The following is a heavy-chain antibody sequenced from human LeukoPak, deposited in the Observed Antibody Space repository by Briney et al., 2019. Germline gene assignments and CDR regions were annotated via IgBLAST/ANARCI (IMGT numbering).Heavy chain of an antibody. V-gene: IGHV4-61*02. Sequence: SQTLSLTCTVSGGSISSGSYYWSWIRQPAGKGLEWIGCIYTSGSTNYNPSLKSRVTISVDTSKNQFSLKLSSVTAADTAVYYCAREARTYYDFWSGPGFLNWFDPWGQGTLVTVSS. D-gene: IGHD3-3*01. CDR1: GGSISSGSYY. CDR3: AREARTYYDFWSGPGFLNWFDP. J-gene: IGHJ5*02. CDR2: IYTSGST.